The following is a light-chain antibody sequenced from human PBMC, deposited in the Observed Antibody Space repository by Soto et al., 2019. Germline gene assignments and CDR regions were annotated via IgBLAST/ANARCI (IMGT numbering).Light chain of an antibody. CDR1: ESVSDF. CDR2: GAT. J-gene: IGKJ5*01. Sequence: EIVLTQSPGALSLSPGERATLSCWASESVSDFLAWYQQKPGLAPRLLIHGATKRTSGTPDSFSGSGSGTAFTLAISRLEPEDFAIYYCQQYVTSPVITFGQGTRLEIK. V-gene: IGKV3-20*01. CDR3: QQYVTSPVIT.